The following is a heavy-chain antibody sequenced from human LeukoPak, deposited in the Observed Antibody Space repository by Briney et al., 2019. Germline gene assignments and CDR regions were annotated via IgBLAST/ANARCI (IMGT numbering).Heavy chain of an antibody. D-gene: IGHD2-2*02. CDR2: INPNSGGT. J-gene: IGHJ5*02. V-gene: IGHV1-2*02. Sequence: ASVKVSCKASGYTFTGYYMHWVRQAPGQGLEWMGWINPNSGGTNYAQKFQGRVTMTRDTSISTAYMELSRLRSDDTAAYYCARDWGLGYCSSTSCYIGPYWFEPWGQGTLVTVSS. CDR1: GYTFTGYY. CDR3: ARDWGLGYCSSTSCYIGPYWFEP.